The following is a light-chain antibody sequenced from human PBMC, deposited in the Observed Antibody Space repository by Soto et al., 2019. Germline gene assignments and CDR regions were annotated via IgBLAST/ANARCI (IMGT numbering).Light chain of an antibody. CDR3: QQYNNWPYT. Sequence: EIVMTQSPATLSVSPGERAVLSCRASQSVSSNFAWYQQKPGQAPRLLIYGASTRATGIPARFSGSGSGTEFTLTISSLQSEDFAVYYCQQYNNWPYTSGQGTKLEIK. V-gene: IGKV3-15*01. CDR2: GAS. J-gene: IGKJ2*01. CDR1: QSVSSN.